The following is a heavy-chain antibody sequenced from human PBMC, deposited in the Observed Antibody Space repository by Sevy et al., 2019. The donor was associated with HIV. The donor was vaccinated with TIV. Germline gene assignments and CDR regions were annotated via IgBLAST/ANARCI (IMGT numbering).Heavy chain of an antibody. V-gene: IGHV3-23*01. CDR1: GFTFSIYA. J-gene: IGHJ4*02. D-gene: IGHD3-16*02. CDR2: LSGSGGST. Sequence: GGSLRLSCAASGFTFSIYAMSWVRQAPGKGLEWVSGLSGSGGSTYYADSVKGRFTISRDNSKNTLYLQMNSLRDEDTAVYYCAKDQGDYVWGTFRDYWGQGTLVTVSS. CDR3: AKDQGDYVWGTFRDY.